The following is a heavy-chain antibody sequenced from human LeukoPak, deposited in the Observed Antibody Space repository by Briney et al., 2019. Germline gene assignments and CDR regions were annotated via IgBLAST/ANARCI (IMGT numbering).Heavy chain of an antibody. CDR3: ARDHVGYSYGSLDY. D-gene: IGHD5-18*01. CDR2: ISYDGSNK. CDR1: GFTFSSYA. V-gene: IGHV3-30*01. Sequence: GGSLRLSCAASGFTFSSYAMHWVRQAPGKGLEWVAVISYDGSNKYYADSVKGRFTISRDNSKNTLYLQMNSLRAEDTAVYYCARDHVGYSYGSLDYWAREPWSPSPQ. J-gene: IGHJ4*02.